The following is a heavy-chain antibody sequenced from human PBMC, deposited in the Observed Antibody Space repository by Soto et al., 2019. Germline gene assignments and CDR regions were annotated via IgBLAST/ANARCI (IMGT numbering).Heavy chain of an antibody. D-gene: IGHD6-13*01. Sequence: EVQLLESGGGLVQPGGSLRLSCAASGFTFSSYAMSWVRQAPGKGLEWVSAISGSGGSTYYADSVKGRFTISRDNSKNTLYLQMNSLSAEDTAVYYCAKQGQLGYWYFDLWGRGTLVTVSS. CDR1: GFTFSSYA. CDR2: ISGSGGST. J-gene: IGHJ2*01. V-gene: IGHV3-23*01. CDR3: AKQGQLGYWYFDL.